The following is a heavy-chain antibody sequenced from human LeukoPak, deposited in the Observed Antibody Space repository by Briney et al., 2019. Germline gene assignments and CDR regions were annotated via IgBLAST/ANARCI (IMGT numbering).Heavy chain of an antibody. Sequence: GASVKVSCKASGYTFTGYYMHWVRQAPGQGLEWMGWINPNSGGTNYAQKFQGRVTMTRDTSISTAYMELSRLRSDDTAVYYCARVITTIVVPDAFDIWGQGTMVTVSS. J-gene: IGHJ3*02. D-gene: IGHD3-22*01. CDR1: GYTFTGYY. CDR2: INPNSGGT. CDR3: ARVITTIVVPDAFDI. V-gene: IGHV1-2*02.